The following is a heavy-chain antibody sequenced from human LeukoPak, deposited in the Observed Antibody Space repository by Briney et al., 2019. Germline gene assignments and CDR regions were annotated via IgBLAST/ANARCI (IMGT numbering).Heavy chain of an antibody. CDR2: VSTTGTP. D-gene: IGHD5-24*01. CDR1: GVSVDNYY. J-gene: IGHJ4*02. CDR3: VRIRDAYIQYYFDY. V-gene: IGHV4-4*07. Sequence: SETLSLTCTVSGVSVDNYYWGWLRQPAGRGLEWIGRVSTTGTPGYNPSLKSRVTMSVDPSKNQFSLKLNSVTAADTAVYYCVRIRDAYIQYYFDYWGQGTLVTVSS.